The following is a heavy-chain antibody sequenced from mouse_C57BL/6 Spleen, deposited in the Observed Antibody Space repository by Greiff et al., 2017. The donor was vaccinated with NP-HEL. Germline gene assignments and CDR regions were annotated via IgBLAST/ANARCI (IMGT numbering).Heavy chain of an antibody. CDR2: IYPRDGST. Sequence: VQRVESGPELVKPGASVKLSCKASGYTFTSYDINWVKQRPGQGLEWIGRIYPRDGSTKYNEKFKGKATLTVDKSSSTAYMELHSLTSKESAVYVCARVGAGAWFAYWGQGTLVTVSA. CDR1: GYTFTSYD. CDR3: ARVGAGAWFAY. J-gene: IGHJ3*01. V-gene: IGHV1-85*01. D-gene: IGHD3-3*01.